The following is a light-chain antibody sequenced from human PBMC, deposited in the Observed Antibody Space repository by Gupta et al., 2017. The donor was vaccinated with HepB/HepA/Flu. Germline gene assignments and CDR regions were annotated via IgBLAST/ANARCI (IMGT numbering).Light chain of an antibody. V-gene: IGKV3-11*01. CDR2: DAS. CDR1: QSVSSY. CDR3: QQRRNWPLLT. J-gene: IGKJ4*01. Sequence: EIVLTQSPATLSLSPGERATLSCRASQSVSSYLAWYQQRPGQAPRLLIYDASNRDTGITARFSGSGFGKELAVTISSREQEDFAVYYCQQRRNWPLLTFGGGTKVDIK.